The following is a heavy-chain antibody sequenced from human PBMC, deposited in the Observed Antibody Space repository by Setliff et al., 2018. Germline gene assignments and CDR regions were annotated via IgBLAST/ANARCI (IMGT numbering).Heavy chain of an antibody. Sequence: PSETLSLTCAVYGGSFSGYYWSWIRQPPGKGLEWIGEINHSGSTNYNPSLKSRVTISVDTSKNQFSLKLSSVTAADTAVYYCARGAGYSSRWYIYYYGMD. CDR3: ARGAGYSSRWYIYYYGMD. D-gene: IGHD6-13*01. CDR2: INHSGST. CDR1: GGSFSGYY. J-gene: IGHJ6*01. V-gene: IGHV4-34*01.